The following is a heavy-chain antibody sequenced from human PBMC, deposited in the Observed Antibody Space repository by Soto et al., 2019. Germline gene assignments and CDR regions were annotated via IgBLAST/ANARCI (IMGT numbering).Heavy chain of an antibody. CDR2: IYYSGST. CDR1: GGSISSSSYY. CDR3: ARQPEGPVVNPFFDY. Sequence: SETLSLTCTVSGGSISSSSYYWGWIRQPPGKGLEWIGSIYYSGSTYYNPSLKSRVTISVDTSKNQFSLKLSSVTAADTAVYYCARQPEGPVVNPFFDYWGQGTLVTVSS. J-gene: IGHJ4*02. V-gene: IGHV4-39*01. D-gene: IGHD2-15*01.